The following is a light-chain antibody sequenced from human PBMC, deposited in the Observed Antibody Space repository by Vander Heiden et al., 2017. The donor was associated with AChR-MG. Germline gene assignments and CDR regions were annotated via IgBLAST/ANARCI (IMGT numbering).Light chain of an antibody. CDR2: GAS. J-gene: IGKJ1*01. CDR3: QQYNNRPLT. V-gene: IGKV3-15*01. Sequence: ETVMTQSPATLSVSPGERATLSCRASQSVSTNLAWYQQKPGQAPRLLIYGASTRATGLPARFSGSGSGTEFTLTISSLQSEDFAVYYCQQYNNRPLTFGQGTKVEIK. CDR1: QSVSTN.